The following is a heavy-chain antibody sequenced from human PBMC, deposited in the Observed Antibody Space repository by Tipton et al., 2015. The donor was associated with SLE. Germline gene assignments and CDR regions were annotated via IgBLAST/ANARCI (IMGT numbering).Heavy chain of an antibody. CDR3: ARQSEYSDWTGFWFDP. CDR2: MFFSGNT. Sequence: TLSLTCTVSGGSISDYYWNWIRQPPGKGLEWIGYMFFSGNTHYPPTLNPSLTSRVTISGDMSKNQFSLKLTSVTAADTAVYYCARQSEYSDWTGFWFDPWGQGTLVTVSS. V-gene: IGHV4-59*08. J-gene: IGHJ5*02. D-gene: IGHD3/OR15-3a*01. CDR1: GGSISDYY.